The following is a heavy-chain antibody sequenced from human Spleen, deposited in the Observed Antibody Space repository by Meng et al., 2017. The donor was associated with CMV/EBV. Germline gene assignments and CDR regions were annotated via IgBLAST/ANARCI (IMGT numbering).Heavy chain of an antibody. CDR2: IYSGGAT. CDR3: ARGGDYYGMDV. CDR1: GITVSRDY. V-gene: IGHV3-53*01. Sequence: GESLKISCAASGITVSRDYMNWVRQAPGKGLEWVSTIYSGGATYYADSVKGRFTISRDTSTNTVYLQMNSLRAEDSAVYYCARGGDYYGMDVWGQGTTVTVSS. J-gene: IGHJ6*02.